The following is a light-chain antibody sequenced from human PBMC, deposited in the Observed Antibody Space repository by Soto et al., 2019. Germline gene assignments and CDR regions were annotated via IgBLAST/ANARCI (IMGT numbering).Light chain of an antibody. V-gene: IGKV1-5*01. J-gene: IGKJ1*01. CDR3: QQFNTSPWT. Sequence: DLEMSQSPSSLSASVGDRVTITCRASQSLNRWLAWYQQKPGKAPKLLIYDASGLQSGVPSRFSGSGSGTDFTLTISSLEPEDFATYYCQQFNTSPWTFGQGTKVDIK. CDR2: DAS. CDR1: QSLNRW.